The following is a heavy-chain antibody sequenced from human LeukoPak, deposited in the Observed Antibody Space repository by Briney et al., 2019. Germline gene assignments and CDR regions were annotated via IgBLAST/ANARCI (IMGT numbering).Heavy chain of an antibody. V-gene: IGHV3-23*01. CDR1: GFAFNIYA. CDR3: AKVGSGTWYVYYFDY. J-gene: IGHJ4*02. Sequence: PGGSLRLSCAASGFAFNIYAMTWVRQAPGKGLEWVSTISGDSATPYFADSVKGRFTISRDNSKNTLYLQMNSLRVEDTAVYYCAKVGSGTWYVYYFDYWGQGALVTVSS. D-gene: IGHD6-13*01. CDR2: ISGDSATP.